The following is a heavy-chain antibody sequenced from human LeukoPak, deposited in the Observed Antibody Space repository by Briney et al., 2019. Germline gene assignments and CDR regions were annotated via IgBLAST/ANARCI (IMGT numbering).Heavy chain of an antibody. D-gene: IGHD3-10*01. CDR1: GYTLTELS. V-gene: IGHV1-24*01. Sequence: ASVKVSCKVSGYTLTELSRHWVRQAPGKGLEWMGGFDPEDGETIYAQKFQGRVTMTEDTSTDTAYMELSSLRSEDTAVYYCATPRYYGSGSYMFDYWGQGTLVTVSS. CDR3: ATPRYYGSGSYMFDY. CDR2: FDPEDGET. J-gene: IGHJ4*02.